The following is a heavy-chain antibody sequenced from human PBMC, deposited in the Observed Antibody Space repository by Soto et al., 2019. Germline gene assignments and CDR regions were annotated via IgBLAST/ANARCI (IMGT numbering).Heavy chain of an antibody. CDR2: IKQEGSGK. CDR3: ARHQGGYDFWITKGYFYYTEV. J-gene: IGHJ6*03. CDR1: GFTFSNYW. V-gene: IGHV3-7*01. Sequence: EVQLVESGGGLVQPGGSLRLSCAASGFTFSNYWMSWVRQAPGKGLEWVASIKQEGSGKDYVDSVRGRFTISRDNAKNSLDLQKHSLRPEDTAVYYCARHQGGYDFWITKGYFYYTEVWGKGTTVIVSS. D-gene: IGHD3-3*01.